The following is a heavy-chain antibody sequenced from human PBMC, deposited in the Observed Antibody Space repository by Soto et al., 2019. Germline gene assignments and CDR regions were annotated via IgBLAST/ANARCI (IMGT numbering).Heavy chain of an antibody. D-gene: IGHD1-26*01. CDR2: ISDDGYNK. V-gene: IGHV3-30-3*01. Sequence: QVQLVESGGGVVQPGRSLRLSCAASGFTFSNYAMHWVRQAPGKGLEWVAVISDDGYNKYDADSVKGRFTISRDNSRNTLYLQMNSLGAEDTAVYYCARERYSRATLFEYWGQGTLGSVSS. CDR3: ARERYSRATLFEY. J-gene: IGHJ4*02. CDR1: GFTFSNYA.